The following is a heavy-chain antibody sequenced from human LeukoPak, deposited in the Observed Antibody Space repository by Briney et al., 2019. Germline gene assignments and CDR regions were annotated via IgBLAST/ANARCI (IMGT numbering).Heavy chain of an antibody. CDR1: GFTFSRYW. Sequence: GGSLRLSCAASGFTFSRYWMSWVRQAPGKGLEWVASIKKDGSEKYYVDSVRGRFTISRDNGENSVFLEMNNLRVDDTAVYYCARVRGYFDYWGQGTRVTVSS. CDR2: IKKDGSEK. CDR3: ARVRGYFDY. V-gene: IGHV3-7*03. J-gene: IGHJ4*02.